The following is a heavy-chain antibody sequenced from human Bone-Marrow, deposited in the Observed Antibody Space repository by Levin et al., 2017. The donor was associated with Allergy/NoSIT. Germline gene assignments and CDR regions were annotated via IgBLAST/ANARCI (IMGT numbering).Heavy chain of an antibody. Sequence: PEASVKVSCAASGFTFSSYSMNWVRQAPGKGLEWVSSISSSSSYIYYADSVKGRFTISRDNAKNSLYLQMNSLRAEDTAVYYCARVRAVAGTGYPGYYYGMDVWGQGTTVTVSS. CDR2: ISSSSSYI. D-gene: IGHD6-19*01. V-gene: IGHV3-21*01. CDR1: GFTFSSYS. CDR3: ARVRAVAGTGYPGYYYGMDV. J-gene: IGHJ6*02.